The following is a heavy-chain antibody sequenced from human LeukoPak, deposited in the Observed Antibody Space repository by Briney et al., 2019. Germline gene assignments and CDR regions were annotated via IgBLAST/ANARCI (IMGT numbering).Heavy chain of an antibody. J-gene: IGHJ4*02. D-gene: IGHD1-26*01. CDR1: GDSVSSNSAA. V-gene: IGHV6-1*01. CDR2: TYYRSKWYN. Sequence: SQTLSLTCAISGDSVSSNSAAWNWIRQSPSRGLEWLGRTYYRSKWYNDYAVSVKSRITINPDTSKNQFSLQLNSVTAADTALYSCARHYLGGNYPDYFNHWGQGTLVTVSS. CDR3: ARHYLGGNYPDYFNH.